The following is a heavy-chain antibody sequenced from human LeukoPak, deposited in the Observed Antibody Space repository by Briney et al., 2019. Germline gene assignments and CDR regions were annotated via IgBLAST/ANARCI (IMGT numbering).Heavy chain of an antibody. CDR1: GFTFDDYA. D-gene: IGHD3-3*01. J-gene: IGHJ4*02. CDR2: ISWNSASI. CDR3: AEDRVLRFLEWPKAFDY. V-gene: IGHV3-9*01. Sequence: PGRSLRLSCAASGFTFDDYAMHWVRQAPGKGLEWVSGISWNSASIAYADSVKGRFTISRDNAKNSLYLQMNSLRAEDTALYYCAEDRVLRFLEWPKAFDYWGQGTLVTVSS.